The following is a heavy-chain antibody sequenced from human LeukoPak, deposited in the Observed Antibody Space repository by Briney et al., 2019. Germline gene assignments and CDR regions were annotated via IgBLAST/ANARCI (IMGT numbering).Heavy chain of an antibody. J-gene: IGHJ5*02. CDR2: INTNTGNP. Sequence: GSSVKVSCKASGYTFTSYAMNWVRQAPGQGPEWMGWINTNTGNPTYAQGSTGRFVFSLDTSVSTAYLQISSLKAEDTAVYYCARGRRWLQFERGDNWFDPWGQGTLVTVSS. V-gene: IGHV7-4-1*02. CDR1: GYTFTSYA. D-gene: IGHD5-24*01. CDR3: ARGRRWLQFERGDNWFDP.